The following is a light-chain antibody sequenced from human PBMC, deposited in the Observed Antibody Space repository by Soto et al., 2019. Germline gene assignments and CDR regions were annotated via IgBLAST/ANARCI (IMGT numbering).Light chain of an antibody. J-gene: IGKJ4*01. CDR1: QSVLYSSNNKNY. V-gene: IGKV4-1*01. CDR2: WAS. Sequence: DIVFTYWPDSLAVSLGERATINCKSSQSVLYSSNNKNYLAWYQQKPGQPPKLLIYWASTRESGVPDRFSGSGSGTDFTLTISSLQAEDVAVYYCQQYYSTPLTFGGGTKVDIK. CDR3: QQYYSTPLT.